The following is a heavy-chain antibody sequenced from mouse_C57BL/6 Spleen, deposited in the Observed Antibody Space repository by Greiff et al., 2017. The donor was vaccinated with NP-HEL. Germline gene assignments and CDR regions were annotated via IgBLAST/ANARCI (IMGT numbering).Heavy chain of an antibody. CDR3: ARSMYYAKGTYAMDY. D-gene: IGHD1-1*01. CDR1: GYTFTSYG. V-gene: IGHV1-81*01. J-gene: IGHJ4*01. Sequence: VQVVESGAELARPGASVKLSCKASGYTFTSYGISWVKQRTGQGLEWIGEIYPRSGNTYYNEKFKGKATLTADKSSSTAYMELRSLTSEDSAVYFCARSMYYAKGTYAMDYWGQGTSVTVSS. CDR2: IYPRSGNT.